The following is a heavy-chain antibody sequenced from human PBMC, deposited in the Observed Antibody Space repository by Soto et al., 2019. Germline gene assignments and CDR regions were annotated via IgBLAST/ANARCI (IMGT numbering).Heavy chain of an antibody. CDR2: IAHGGPN. Sequence: TLSVPTNTSTVSFSSGDFYWSSIRQRRGKGPVWIVYIAHGGPNSYNLYLKSRVTISPDTSNNHFSLKLSSVTATDTAVYDRARDRNGYLVLDYWGRGTLVTVSS. CDR1: TVSFSSGDFY. CDR3: ARDRNGYLVLDY. V-gene: IGHV4-30-4*08. D-gene: IGHD3-22*01. J-gene: IGHJ4*02.